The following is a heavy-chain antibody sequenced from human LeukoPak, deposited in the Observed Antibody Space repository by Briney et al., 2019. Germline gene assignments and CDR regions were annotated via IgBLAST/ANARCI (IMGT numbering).Heavy chain of an antibody. CDR2: ISGTGGST. CDR3: AKGSLRYFDWFPFDY. J-gene: IGHJ4*02. CDR1: GFTFSTYA. V-gene: IGHV3-23*01. Sequence: GGSLRLSCAASGFTFSTYAMTWVRQAPGKGLEWVSLISGTGGSTYYADSVKGRFTISRDNSKNTLYLQMNSLRAEDTAVYYCAKGSLRYFDWFPFDYWGQGTLVTVSS. D-gene: IGHD3-9*01.